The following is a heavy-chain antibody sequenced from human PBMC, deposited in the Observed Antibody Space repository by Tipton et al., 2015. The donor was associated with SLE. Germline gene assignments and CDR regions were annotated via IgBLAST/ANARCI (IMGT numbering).Heavy chain of an antibody. D-gene: IGHD5-12*01. Sequence: TLSLTCTVSGDSITSDYWTWIRQPPGKGLEWIGYISYSGSTNYNPSVRSRVSISLDTSKNQFSLKVKSVTTADTAVYYCARRRDPDTVATDVFDIWGQGTLVTVSS. J-gene: IGHJ3*02. CDR3: ARRRDPDTVATDVFDI. CDR1: GDSITSDY. CDR2: ISYSGST. V-gene: IGHV4-59*01.